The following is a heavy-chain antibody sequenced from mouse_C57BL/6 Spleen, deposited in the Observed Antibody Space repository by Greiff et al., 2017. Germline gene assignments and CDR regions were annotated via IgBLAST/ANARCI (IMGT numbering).Heavy chain of an antibody. D-gene: IGHD4-1*01. CDR3: ARSGTNWSMDY. J-gene: IGHJ4*01. CDR2: IDPSDSET. V-gene: IGHV1-52*01. CDR1: GYTFTSYW. Sequence: QVQLKESGAELVRPGSSVKLSCKASGYTFTSYWMHWVKQRPIQGLEWIGNIDPSDSETHYNQKFKDKATLTVDKSSSTAYMQLSSLTSEDSAVYYCARSGTNWSMDYWGQGTSVTVSS.